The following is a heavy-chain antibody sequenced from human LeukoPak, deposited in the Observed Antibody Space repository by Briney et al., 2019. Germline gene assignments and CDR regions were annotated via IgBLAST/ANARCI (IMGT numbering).Heavy chain of an antibody. J-gene: IGHJ4*02. CDR3: VTGYADYGGAADY. Sequence: GGSLRLSCAASGFTVSSHYMSWVRQAPGKGLEWVSVIHSGGSTYYADSVKGRFTISRDNPKNTLYLQMNSLRAEDTAVYYCVTGYADYGGAADYWGQGTLVTVSS. CDR1: GFTVSSHY. D-gene: IGHD4-17*01. V-gene: IGHV3-53*01. CDR2: IHSGGST.